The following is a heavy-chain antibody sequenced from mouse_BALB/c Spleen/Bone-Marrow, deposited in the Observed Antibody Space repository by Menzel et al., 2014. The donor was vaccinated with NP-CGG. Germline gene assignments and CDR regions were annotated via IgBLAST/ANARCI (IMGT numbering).Heavy chain of an antibody. CDR3: ARGDTATWFAY. J-gene: IGHJ3*01. Sequence: QVQLQQSGAELARPGASVKLSCKASGYTFTSYWMQWVKQRPGQGLEWIGAIYPGDGDTRYTQKFKGKATLTADKSSSTAYMQLSSLASKDSAVYYCARGDTATWFAYWGQGTLVTGSA. D-gene: IGHD1-2*01. CDR1: GYTFTSYW. CDR2: IYPGDGDT. V-gene: IGHV1-87*01.